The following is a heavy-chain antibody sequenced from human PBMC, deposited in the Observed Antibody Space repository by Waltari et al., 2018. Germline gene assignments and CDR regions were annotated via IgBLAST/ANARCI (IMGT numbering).Heavy chain of an antibody. CDR2: CYSGGSA. Sequence: EVQLVESGGGLVQPGGSLRLSCEASGFTVSNTYMSWVGQAPGKGLEWVSVCYSGGSAYYADSLKGRFTLSRDNSKNTVYLQMKSLRVEDTAVYYCARVTHSNPAYFDLWGRGTLVTVSS. V-gene: IGHV3-66*01. J-gene: IGHJ2*01. CDR3: ARVTHSNPAYFDL. CDR1: GFTVSNTY. D-gene: IGHD4-4*01.